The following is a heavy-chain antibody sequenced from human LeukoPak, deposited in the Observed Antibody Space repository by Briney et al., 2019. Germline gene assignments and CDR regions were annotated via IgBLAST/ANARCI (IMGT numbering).Heavy chain of an antibody. CDR3: ARDSGYYDFWSGYYEPIFDY. J-gene: IGHJ4*02. Sequence: GSLRLSCAASGFTFRSYWMHLVRQAPGKGLGWVLRINSDGSSTSYADSVKGRFTISRDNAKNTLYLQMNSLRAEDTAVYYCARDSGYYDFWSGYYEPIFDYWGQGTLVTVSS. CDR2: INSDGSST. V-gene: IGHV3-74*01. D-gene: IGHD3-3*01. CDR1: GFTFRSYW.